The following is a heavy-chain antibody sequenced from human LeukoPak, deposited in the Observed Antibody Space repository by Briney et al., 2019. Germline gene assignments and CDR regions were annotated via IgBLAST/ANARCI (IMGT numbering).Heavy chain of an antibody. J-gene: IGHJ4*02. CDR2: IIPIFGTA. D-gene: IGHD3-22*01. CDR3: ARDRGRGCYASSGSFDY. V-gene: IGHV1-69*05. Sequence: GASVEVSCKASGYTFTAYYVHWVRQAPGQGLEWMGGIIPIFGTANYAQKFQGRVTITTDESTSTAYMELSSLRSEDTAVYYCARDRGRGCYASSGSFDYWGQGTLVTVSS. CDR1: GYTFTAYY.